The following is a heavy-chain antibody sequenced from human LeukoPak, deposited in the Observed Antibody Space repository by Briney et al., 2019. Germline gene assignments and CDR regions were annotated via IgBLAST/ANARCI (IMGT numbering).Heavy chain of an antibody. CDR1: GYSFSDSW. V-gene: IGHV5-51*01. D-gene: IGHD5-24*01. CDR3: ARRGDGYKLDV. J-gene: IGHJ6*04. Sequence: GQSLKISCKTSGYSFSDSWIAWVRQMPGKGLEWMAIIYPGDSDTTDTRYSPSFQGQVTISADNSISTAYRQWSSLKASDTATYYCARRGDGYKLDVWGKGTTVTVSS. CDR2: IYPGDSDTTDT.